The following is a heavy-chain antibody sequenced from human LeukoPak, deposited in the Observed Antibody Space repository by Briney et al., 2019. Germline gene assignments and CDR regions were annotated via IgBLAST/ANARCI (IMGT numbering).Heavy chain of an antibody. CDR3: AKVVRGAYYFDY. D-gene: IGHD3-10*01. CDR1: GFTFSTYG. CDR2: ISSSSSYI. V-gene: IGHV3-21*01. Sequence: GGSLRLSCAASGFTFSTYGMTWVRQAPGKGLEWVSSISSSSSYIYYADSVKGRFTISRDNSKNTLYLQMNSLRAEDTAVYYCAKVVRGAYYFDYWGQGTLVTVSS. J-gene: IGHJ4*02.